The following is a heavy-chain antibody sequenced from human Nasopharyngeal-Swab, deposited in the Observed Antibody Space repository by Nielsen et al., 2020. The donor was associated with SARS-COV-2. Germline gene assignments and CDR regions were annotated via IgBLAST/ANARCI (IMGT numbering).Heavy chain of an antibody. D-gene: IGHD3-22*01. Sequence: WVRQAPGQGLEGMGGMNPNSGNTGYAQKFQGRVTMTRNTSISTAYMELSSLRSEDTAVYYCARATNLITMIVVVIPGRGPLDYWGQGTLVTVSS. CDR3: ARATNLITMIVVVIPGRGPLDY. J-gene: IGHJ4*02. CDR2: MNPNSGNT. V-gene: IGHV1-8*01.